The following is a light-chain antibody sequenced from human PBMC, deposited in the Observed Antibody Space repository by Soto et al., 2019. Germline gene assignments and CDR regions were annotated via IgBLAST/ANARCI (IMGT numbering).Light chain of an antibody. J-gene: IGKJ4*01. CDR3: HQYGTSPLT. CDR1: QRVSSSS. V-gene: IGKV3-20*01. CDR2: GAS. Sequence: DIGLTQSPGTVSLSPGERATLSCRASQRVSSSSLAWYQQRPGQAPRLLMYGASRRATGIPDRFSGSGSGTDVTLIISRLEPEDFAVYYCHQYGTSPLTFGGGTKVEIK.